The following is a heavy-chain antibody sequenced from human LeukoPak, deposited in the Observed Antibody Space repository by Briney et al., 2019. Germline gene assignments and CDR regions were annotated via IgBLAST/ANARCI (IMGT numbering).Heavy chain of an antibody. D-gene: IGHD5-18*01. V-gene: IGHV3-21*01. CDR2: ISSSSSYI. Sequence: PGGSLRLSCAASGFTFSSYSMNWVRQAPGKGLEWVSSISSSSSYIYYADSVKGRFTISRDNAKNSLYLQMNSLRVEDTAVYYCAIWVDTSIHPTRNENVFDIWGQGTMVTVSS. CDR1: GFTFSSYS. J-gene: IGHJ3*02. CDR3: AIWVDTSIHPTRNENVFDI.